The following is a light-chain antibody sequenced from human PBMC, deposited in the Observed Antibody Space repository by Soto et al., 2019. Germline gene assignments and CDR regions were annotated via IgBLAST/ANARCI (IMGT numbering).Light chain of an antibody. CDR3: SSCTTTRTVL. CDR1: RSNIAHNG. CDR2: DVN. V-gene: IGLV1-36*01. Sequence: VLTQPPSVSGAPRQRVTISCSGSRSNIAHNGVNWYQHLPGKAPRLLIYDVNNRPSGVSSRFSGSKSGNTASLAISGLQAEDEADYYCSSCTTTRTVLFGGGTQLTVL. J-gene: IGLJ2*01.